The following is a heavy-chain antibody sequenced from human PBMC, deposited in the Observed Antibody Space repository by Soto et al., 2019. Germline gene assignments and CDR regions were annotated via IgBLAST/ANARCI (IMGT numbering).Heavy chain of an antibody. CDR1: GYPVTAYY. CDR2: INPATGAA. D-gene: IGHD3-3*01. Sequence: QLHLVQSGAVVKKPGASVTVSCSASGYPVTAYYMHWVRQAPGRGLEWMGGINPATGAAKYTQTFRGRVTTARDTSTGKVFLGLRGPKSAAPAVFYCARGGGVGVAGSAAFDMWGQGTLVTVSS. J-gene: IGHJ3*02. V-gene: IGHV1-2*02. CDR3: ARGGGVGVAGSAAFDM.